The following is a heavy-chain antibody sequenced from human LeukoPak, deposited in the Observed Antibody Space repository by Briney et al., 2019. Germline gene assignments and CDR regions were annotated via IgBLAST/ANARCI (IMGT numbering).Heavy chain of an antibody. CDR1: GFTFSTYA. D-gene: IGHD1-26*01. V-gene: IGHV3-30*04. Sequence: GGSLRLSCVTSGFTFSTYAVHWVCQAPGKGLEWVADILYGGSDQYYADSVKGRFTISRDDSKNTLYLHISSLRTEDTAVYFCARDNAARNMGNAFDLWGQGTLVTVSS. CDR3: ARDNAARNMGNAFDL. CDR2: ILYGGSDQ. J-gene: IGHJ4*02.